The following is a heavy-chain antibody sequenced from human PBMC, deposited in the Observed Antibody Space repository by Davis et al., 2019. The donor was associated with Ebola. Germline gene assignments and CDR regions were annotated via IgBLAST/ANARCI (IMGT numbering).Heavy chain of an antibody. V-gene: IGHV4-59*08. Sequence: PSETLSLTCAVYGGSFSGYYWSWIRQPPGKGLEWIGYIYYSGSTYYNPSLKSRVTISVDTSKNQFSLKLSSVTAADTAVYYCARSFGSAATGDRFYFDPWGQGTLVTVSS. CDR3: ARSFGSAATGDRFYFDP. J-gene: IGHJ5*02. CDR1: GGSFSGYY. CDR2: IYYSGST. D-gene: IGHD6-25*01.